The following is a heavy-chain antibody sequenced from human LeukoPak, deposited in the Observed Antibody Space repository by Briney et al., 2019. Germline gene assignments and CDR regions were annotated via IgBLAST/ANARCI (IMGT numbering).Heavy chain of an antibody. D-gene: IGHD2-2*01. CDR2: INPNSGGT. Sequence: ASVKVSCKASGYTFTGYYMHWVRQAPGQGLEWMGWINPNSGGTNYAQKFQGRVTMTRDTSIGTAYMELSRLRSDDTAVYYCARGYCSSTSCYSAPADFDYWGQGTLVTVSS. CDR3: ARGYCSSTSCYSAPADFDY. J-gene: IGHJ4*02. CDR1: GYTFTGYY. V-gene: IGHV1-2*02.